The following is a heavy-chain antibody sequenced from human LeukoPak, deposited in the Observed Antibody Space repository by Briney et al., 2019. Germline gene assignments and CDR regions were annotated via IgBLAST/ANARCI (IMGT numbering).Heavy chain of an antibody. CDR1: GFTFTSSA. V-gene: IGHV1-58*01. CDR2: IVVGSGNT. D-gene: IGHD3-22*01. Sequence: GTSVKVSCKASGFTFTSSAVQWVRQARGQRLEWIGWIVVGSGNTNYAQKFQERVTITRDMSTSTAYMELSSLRSEDTAVYYCAAAITMIVPDIWGRGTMVTVSS. CDR3: AAAITMIVPDI. J-gene: IGHJ3*02.